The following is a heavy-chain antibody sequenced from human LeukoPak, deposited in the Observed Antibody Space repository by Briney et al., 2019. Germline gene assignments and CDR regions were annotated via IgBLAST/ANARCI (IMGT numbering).Heavy chain of an antibody. Sequence: SETLSHTRTVSGGSDSSGSYYWSWIRQPPGKGLEWIGYIYYSGSTKYNPSLKSRVTISVDTSKNQFSLKLSSVTAADTAVYYCARDPPPYCGGDCPSYWGQGTLVTVSS. CDR3: ARDPPPYCGGDCPSY. V-gene: IGHV4-61*01. CDR2: IYYSGST. D-gene: IGHD2-21*02. CDR1: GGSDSSGSYY. J-gene: IGHJ4*02.